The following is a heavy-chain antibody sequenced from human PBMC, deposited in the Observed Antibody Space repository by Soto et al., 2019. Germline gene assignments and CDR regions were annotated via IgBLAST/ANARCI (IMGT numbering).Heavy chain of an antibody. Sequence: PGGSLRLSCAASGFTFNRYWMSWVRQAPGKGLEWVANIKEDGSETYYVDSVKGRFTISRDNAKNSLYLQMNNLRAEDTAKYYCARDATYGHILTIAYWVLGTLVTVSS. J-gene: IGHJ4*02. CDR1: GFTFNRYW. D-gene: IGHD3-9*01. V-gene: IGHV3-7*01. CDR2: IKEDGSET. CDR3: ARDATYGHILTIAY.